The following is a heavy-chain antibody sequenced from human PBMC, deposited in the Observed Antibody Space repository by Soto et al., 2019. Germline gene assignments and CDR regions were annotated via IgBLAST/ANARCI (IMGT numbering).Heavy chain of an antibody. CDR2: ISYDGSDK. Sequence: GGSLRLSCAASGFTFSPYTMHWVRQTPGKGLEWVAVISYDGSDKYYAGSVRGRFTISRDNSKNTLFLQMNSLRAEDTAVYYCARDLSGRADVWGQGTTVTVSS. CDR3: ARDLSGRADV. CDR1: GFTFSPYT. D-gene: IGHD3-10*01. V-gene: IGHV3-30-3*01. J-gene: IGHJ6*02.